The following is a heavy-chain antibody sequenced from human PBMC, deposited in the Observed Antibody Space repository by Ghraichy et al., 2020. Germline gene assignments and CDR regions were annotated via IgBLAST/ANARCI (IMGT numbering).Heavy chain of an antibody. Sequence: GGSLRLSCAASGFTFSSYAMSWVRQAPGKGLEWVSAISGSGGSTYYADSVKGRFTISRDNSKNTLYLQMNSLRAEDTAVYYCAKDLAVAGIGNYFDYWGQGTLVTVSS. D-gene: IGHD6-19*01. J-gene: IGHJ4*02. V-gene: IGHV3-23*01. CDR1: GFTFSSYA. CDR2: ISGSGGST. CDR3: AKDLAVAGIGNYFDY.